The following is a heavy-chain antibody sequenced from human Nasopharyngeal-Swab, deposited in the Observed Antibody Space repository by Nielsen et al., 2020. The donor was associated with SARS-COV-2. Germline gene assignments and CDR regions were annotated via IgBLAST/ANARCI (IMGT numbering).Heavy chain of an antibody. CDR1: GYTFTSYY. Sequence: ASVKVSRKASGYTFTSYYIHWVRQAPGQGLEWMGIINPSGGSTSYAQKFQGRVTMTRDTSTSTVYMELSSLRSEDTAVYYCARDPERPYYYGSGPDYWGQGTLVTVSS. D-gene: IGHD3-10*01. V-gene: IGHV1-46*01. J-gene: IGHJ4*02. CDR3: ARDPERPYYYGSGPDY. CDR2: INPSGGST.